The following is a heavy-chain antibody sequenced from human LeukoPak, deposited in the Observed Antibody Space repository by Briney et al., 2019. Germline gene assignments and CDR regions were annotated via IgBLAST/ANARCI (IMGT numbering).Heavy chain of an antibody. Sequence: SETLSFTCTVSGGSISSSSYYWGWIRQPPGKGLEWIGSIYYSGSTYYNPSLKSRVTISVDTSKNQFSLKLSSVTAADTAVYYCARAAGRQNYFDYWGQGTLVTVSS. J-gene: IGHJ4*02. V-gene: IGHV4-39*07. CDR1: GGSISSSSYY. CDR2: IYYSGST. CDR3: ARAAGRQNYFDY.